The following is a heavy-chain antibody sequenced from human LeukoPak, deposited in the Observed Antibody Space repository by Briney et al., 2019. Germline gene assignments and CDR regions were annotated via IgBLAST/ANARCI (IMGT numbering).Heavy chain of an antibody. V-gene: IGHV3-53*04. CDR2: IYSGGST. CDR3: ARDVTGGTTSYAFDL. CDR1: GLTVRSSY. D-gene: IGHD1-20*01. J-gene: IGHJ3*01. Sequence: GGSLRLSCAASGLTVRSSYMNWVRQAPGKGLEWVSVIYSGGSTYYAESVKGRFTISRHNSKNELYLQMNGLRAEDTAVYYCARDVTGGTTSYAFDLWGQGTMVTVSS.